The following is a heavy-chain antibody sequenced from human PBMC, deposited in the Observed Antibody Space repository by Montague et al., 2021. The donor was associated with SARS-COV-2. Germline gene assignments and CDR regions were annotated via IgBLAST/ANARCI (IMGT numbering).Heavy chain of an antibody. CDR2: IYYSGST. D-gene: IGHD3-22*01. Sequence: SETLSLTCTVSGGSISSSRYYWGWIRQPPGKGLEWIGSIYYSGSTYYNPSLKSRVTICVDTSKNQFSLKLSSVTAADTAVYYCASPTYYYDSSGSDAFDIWGQGTMVTVSS. CDR1: GGSISSSRYY. J-gene: IGHJ3*02. CDR3: ASPTYYYDSSGSDAFDI. V-gene: IGHV4-39*01.